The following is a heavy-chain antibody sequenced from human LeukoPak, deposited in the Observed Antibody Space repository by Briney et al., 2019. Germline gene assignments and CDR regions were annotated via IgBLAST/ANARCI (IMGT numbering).Heavy chain of an antibody. J-gene: IGHJ4*02. V-gene: IGHV3-23*01. CDR1: GFSFSSYA. CDR3: AKRSGYTTGWFFDF. D-gene: IGHD6-19*01. CDR2: LSGSGDNT. Sequence: GGSLRLSCAASGFSFSSYAMSWVRQAKGKGLEWVSSLSGSGDNTYYAESVKGRFTISRDNSKNTLFLQMNSLRAEDTALFYCAKRSGYTTGWFFDFWGQGTLVTVAS.